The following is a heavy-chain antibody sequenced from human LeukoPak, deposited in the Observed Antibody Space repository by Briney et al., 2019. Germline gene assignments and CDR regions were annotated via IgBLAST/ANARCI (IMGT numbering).Heavy chain of an antibody. V-gene: IGHV4-34*01. CDR3: ARRPSRIAARHFDY. D-gene: IGHD6-13*01. J-gene: IGHJ4*02. CDR2: INHSGST. Sequence: PSETLSLTCAVYGGSFSGYYWSWIRQPPGKGLEWIGEINHSGSTNYNPSLKSRVTISVDTSKNQFSLKLSSVTAADTAVYYCARRPSRIAARHFDYWGQGTLVTVSS. CDR1: GGSFSGYY.